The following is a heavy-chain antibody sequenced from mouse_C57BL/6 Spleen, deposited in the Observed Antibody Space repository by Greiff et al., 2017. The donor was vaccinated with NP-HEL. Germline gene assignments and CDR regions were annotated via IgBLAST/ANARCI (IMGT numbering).Heavy chain of an antibody. CDR3: ARETGIFDY. CDR1: GYPFTNYL. J-gene: IGHJ2*01. Sequence: VQLQQSGAELVRPGTSVKVSCKASGYPFTNYLIEWVKQRPGQGLEWIGVINPGSGGTTYNEKFKGKATLTADKSSSTAYMQLSSLTSEDAAVYFSARETGIFDYWGQGTTLTVSS. V-gene: IGHV1-54*01. CDR2: INPGSGGT. D-gene: IGHD4-1*01.